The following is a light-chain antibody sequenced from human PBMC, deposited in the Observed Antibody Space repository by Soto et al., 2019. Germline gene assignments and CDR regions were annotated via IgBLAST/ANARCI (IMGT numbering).Light chain of an antibody. J-gene: IGKJ4*01. CDR2: DAS. CDR1: QSVSSY. CDR3: QQRSNRPL. Sequence: EIVLTQSPATLSLSPGERATLSRRASQSVSSYLAWYQQKPGQAPRLLIYDASNRATGIPARFSGSGSGTDFTLTISSLEPEDFAVYYCQQRSNRPLFGGGTKVDIK. V-gene: IGKV3-11*01.